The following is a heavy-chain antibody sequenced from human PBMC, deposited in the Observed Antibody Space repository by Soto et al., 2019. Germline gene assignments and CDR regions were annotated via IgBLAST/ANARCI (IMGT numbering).Heavy chain of an antibody. Sequence: GESLKVSCKGAGYSFTSYWSGWVRQMTGKGLEWMGIIYPGDSDTRYSPSFQGQVTISADKSISTAYLQWSSLKASDTAMYYCARKPLAIITGTRRGAFDIWGQGTMVTVSS. J-gene: IGHJ3*02. CDR1: GYSFTSYW. CDR3: ARKPLAIITGTRRGAFDI. CDR2: IYPGDSDT. D-gene: IGHD1-7*01. V-gene: IGHV5-51*01.